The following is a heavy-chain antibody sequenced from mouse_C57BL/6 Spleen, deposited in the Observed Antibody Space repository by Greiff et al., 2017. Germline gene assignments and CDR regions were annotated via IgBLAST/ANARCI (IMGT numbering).Heavy chain of an antibody. CDR2: IDPENGDT. CDR3: TTGWTVVATGDY. CDR1: GFNIKDDY. J-gene: IGHJ2*01. V-gene: IGHV14-4*01. D-gene: IGHD1-1*01. Sequence: VQLQQSGAELVRPGASVKLSCTASGFNIKDDYMHWVKQRPEQGLEWIGWIDPENGDTEYASKFQGKATITADTSSNTAYLQLSSLTSEDTAVYYCTTGWTVVATGDYWGQGTTLTVSS.